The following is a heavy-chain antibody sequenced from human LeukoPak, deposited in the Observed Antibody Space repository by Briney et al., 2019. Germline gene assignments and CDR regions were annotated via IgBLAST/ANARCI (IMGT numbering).Heavy chain of an antibody. Sequence: GGSLRLSCAASGFSFSSHCMSWVRQAPGKGLEWVARIKQDGSERYYVDSVKGRLTISRDNAKNPLYLQMNSLRADDTAVYYCAREFSYCDGGGCFYHEAFDIWGQGTMVTVSS. CDR2: IKQDGSER. CDR3: AREFSYCDGGGCFYHEAFDI. V-gene: IGHV3-7*01. CDR1: GFSFSSHC. J-gene: IGHJ3*02. D-gene: IGHD2-15*01.